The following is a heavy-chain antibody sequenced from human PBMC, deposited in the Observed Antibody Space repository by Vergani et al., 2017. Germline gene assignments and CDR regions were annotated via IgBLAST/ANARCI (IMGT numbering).Heavy chain of an antibody. CDR3: ARIRRRGRSGYDIFDF. D-gene: IGHD5-12*01. Sequence: QVTLRDSGPALVKPTQTLTLTCTFSGFSILTSEMCVSWIRQPPGKALEWLALIDWNDNKYFNTSLKTRLTISKDASKNQVVLTMTNMDPVDTATYYCARIRRRGRSGYDIFDFWGQGILVTVAS. CDR1: GFSILTSEMC. J-gene: IGHJ4*02. CDR2: IDWNDNK. V-gene: IGHV2-70*01.